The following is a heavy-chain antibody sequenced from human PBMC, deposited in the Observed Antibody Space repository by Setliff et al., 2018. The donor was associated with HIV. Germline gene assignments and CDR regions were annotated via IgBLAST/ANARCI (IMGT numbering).Heavy chain of an antibody. CDR2: INHSGST. J-gene: IGHJ3*02. D-gene: IGHD3-10*01. CDR1: GGSCSXXY. Sequence: SETLSLTCAVYGGSCSXXYWRGXXRPPGXXXEXXXXINHSGSTNYNPSLKSRVTISVDTSKGQFSLKLSSVTAAETAGDYCARRHGSXSLXAFDILCQGTMVXXSS. V-gene: IGHV4-34*01. CDR3: ARRHGSXSLXAFDI.